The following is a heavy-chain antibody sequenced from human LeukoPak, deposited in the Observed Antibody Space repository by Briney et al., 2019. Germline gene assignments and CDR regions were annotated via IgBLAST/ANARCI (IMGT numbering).Heavy chain of an antibody. J-gene: IGHJ4*02. Sequence: SVKVSCTASGGTFSSYAISWVRQAPGQGLEWMGGIIPIFGTANYAQKFQGRVTITADESTSTAYMELSSLRSEDTAVYYCATLGLTTGNYFDYWGQGTLVTVSS. CDR2: IIPIFGTA. CDR3: ATLGLTTGNYFDY. V-gene: IGHV1-69*13. CDR1: GGTFSSYA. D-gene: IGHD4-17*01.